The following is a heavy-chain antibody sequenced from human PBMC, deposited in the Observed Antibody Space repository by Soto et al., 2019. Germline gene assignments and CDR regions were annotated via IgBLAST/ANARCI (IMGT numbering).Heavy chain of an antibody. CDR2: IYYDGNT. V-gene: IGHV4-39*01. J-gene: IGHJ4*02. CDR3: ARHVEAVAYYFDY. CDR1: GGSITSSSHY. D-gene: IGHD6-19*01. Sequence: SETLSLTCTVSGGSITSSSHYWGWIRQPPGKGLESVANIYYDGNTYYNPSLESRVTISLDTSKNQFSLRLDSVTAADTAVYYCARHVEAVAYYFDYWGQGTLVTVSS.